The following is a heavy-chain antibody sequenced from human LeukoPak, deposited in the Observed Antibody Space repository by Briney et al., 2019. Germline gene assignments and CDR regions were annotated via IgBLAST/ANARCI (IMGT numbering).Heavy chain of an antibody. CDR3: AKLTGEGAFDI. V-gene: IGHV3-9*03. CDR2: ISWNSGSI. Sequence: GGSLRLSCAASGFTFDDYAMHWVRHAPGKGLEWVSGISWNSGSIGYADSVKGRFTISRDNAKNSLYLQINSLRAEDIALYYCAKLTGEGAFDIWGQGTMVTVSS. D-gene: IGHD3-9*01. CDR1: GFTFDDYA. J-gene: IGHJ3*02.